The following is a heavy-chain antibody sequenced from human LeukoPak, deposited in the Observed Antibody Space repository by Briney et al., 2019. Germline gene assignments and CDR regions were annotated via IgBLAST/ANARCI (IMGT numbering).Heavy chain of an antibody. J-gene: IGHJ4*02. V-gene: IGHV3-7*01. D-gene: IGHD3-22*01. CDR1: GFTFSSYE. Sequence: AGGSLRLSCAASGFTFSSYEMNWVRQAPGKGLEWVANINQDGSEKYYVDSVKGRFTISRDNAKNSLYLQVNSLRAEDTAVYFCARAKYDSKIELYWGQGTLVTVSS. CDR3: ARAKYDSKIELY. CDR2: INQDGSEK.